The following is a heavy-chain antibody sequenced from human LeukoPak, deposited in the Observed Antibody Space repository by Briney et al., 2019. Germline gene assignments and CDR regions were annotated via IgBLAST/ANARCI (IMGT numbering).Heavy chain of an antibody. Sequence: GGSLRLSCAASGFTFSDHYMDWVRQAPGKGLEWVGRIRNKANSYTTEYAASVKGRFTISRDDSKNSLYLQMNSLKTEDTAVYYCAREGSGWYYFDYWGQGTLVTASS. CDR3: AREGSGWYYFDY. D-gene: IGHD6-19*01. CDR2: IRNKANSYTT. V-gene: IGHV3-72*01. CDR1: GFTFSDHY. J-gene: IGHJ4*02.